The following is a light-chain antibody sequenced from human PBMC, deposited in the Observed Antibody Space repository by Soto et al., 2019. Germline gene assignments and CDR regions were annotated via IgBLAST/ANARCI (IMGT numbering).Light chain of an antibody. Sequence: ELVLTKSPATLSLSPGARATLSCRASQSVSSYLAWYQQKPGQAHRLLIYGASNRATGIPARFSGSGSGTDLTLTISSLEPEDFEVYYCQQRSNWPLTFGPGTKVDIK. CDR2: GAS. J-gene: IGKJ3*01. CDR3: QQRSNWPLT. CDR1: QSVSSY. V-gene: IGKV3-11*01.